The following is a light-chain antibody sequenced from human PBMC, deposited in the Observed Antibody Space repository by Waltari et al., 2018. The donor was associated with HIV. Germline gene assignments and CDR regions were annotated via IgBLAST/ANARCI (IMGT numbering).Light chain of an antibody. V-gene: IGKV3-11*01. CDR3: QQRSSWPLT. CDR1: QSVSSL. J-gene: IGKJ4*01. Sequence: DNVLTQSPATLSLSPGARATLSCRASQSVSSLLAWYQQKPGQAPRLLIYDASNRATGTPPRFSGSGSGTDFTLSISSLEPEDFAVYYCQQRSSWPLTFGGGTKVEIK. CDR2: DAS.